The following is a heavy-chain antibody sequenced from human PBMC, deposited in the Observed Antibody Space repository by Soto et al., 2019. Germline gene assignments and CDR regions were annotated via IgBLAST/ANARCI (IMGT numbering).Heavy chain of an antibody. D-gene: IGHD3-22*01. J-gene: IGHJ3*02. Sequence: XGSLILSCSASGFTFSDYYLSWIRQAPGKGLDWVSYISSRGSTIYYADSVKGRFTISRDNAKNSLYLQMNSLRAEDTAVYYCATDGYDSSGYSLDAFDIWGQGAMVTVS. CDR2: ISSRGSTI. CDR3: ATDGYDSSGYSLDAFDI. CDR1: GFTFSDYY. V-gene: IGHV3-11*01.